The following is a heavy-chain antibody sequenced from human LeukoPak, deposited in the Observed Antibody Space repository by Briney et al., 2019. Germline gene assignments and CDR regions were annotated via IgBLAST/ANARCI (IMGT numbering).Heavy chain of an antibody. CDR1: GYIFTNFG. D-gene: IGHD3-9*01. Sequence: GASVKVSCKASGYIFTNFGISWARQARGQGLEWMGWISGYNGNTKYVQKFQGRVTMTTDTSTSTAYMELRSLRSDDTAVYYCARSPHILTGENFDYWGQGTLVTVSS. CDR3: ARSPHILTGENFDY. J-gene: IGHJ4*02. CDR2: ISGYNGNT. V-gene: IGHV1-18*01.